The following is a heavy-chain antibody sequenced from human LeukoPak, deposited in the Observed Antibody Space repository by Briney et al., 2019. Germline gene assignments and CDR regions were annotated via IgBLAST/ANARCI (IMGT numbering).Heavy chain of an antibody. J-gene: IGHJ4*02. CDR3: ARLTYTSGNFDY. CDR2: IYYSGST. V-gene: IGHV4-59*01. Sequence: SETLSLTCTVSGGSISSYYWSWIRQPRGKGLEWIGYIYYSGSTNYNPSLKSRVTISVDTSKNQFSLKLSSVTAADTAVYYCARLTYTSGNFDYWGQGTLVADSS. CDR1: GGSISSYY. D-gene: IGHD6-19*01.